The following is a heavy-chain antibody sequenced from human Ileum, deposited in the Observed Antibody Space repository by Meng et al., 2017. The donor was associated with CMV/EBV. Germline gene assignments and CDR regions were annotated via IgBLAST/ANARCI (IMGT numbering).Heavy chain of an antibody. CDR3: AKDLPRGPSDY. CDR1: GASLNNDNDF. V-gene: IGHV4-39*07. Sequence: QLHLQQWGPGLVKPSETLSLIGAVSGASLNNDNDFWAWIRQSPGKGLEWIGSVHNNGGTYHNPSLRSRVTISVDTSKHQFSLRMNSVTAADTAIYYCAKDLPRGPSDYWSQGTLVTVSS. CDR2: VHNNGGT. J-gene: IGHJ4*02. D-gene: IGHD3-10*01.